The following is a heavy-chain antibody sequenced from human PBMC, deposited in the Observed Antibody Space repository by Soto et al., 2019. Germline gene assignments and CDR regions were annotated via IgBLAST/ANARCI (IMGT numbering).Heavy chain of an antibody. J-gene: IGHJ4*02. CDR3: ARDVSDSGWLDC. D-gene: IGHD5-12*01. V-gene: IGHV4-61*01. CDR1: GVPVSSGSNH. Sequence: QVQLQESGPGLVKPSETLSLTCTVSGVPVSSGSNHWSWIRQPPGKGLEWIGYISHSGNTDYSSSLESRAIIPIDTSNNQFSVKLSSVTAADAAVYYCARDVSDSGWLDCWGQGTLVTVSS. CDR2: ISHSGNT.